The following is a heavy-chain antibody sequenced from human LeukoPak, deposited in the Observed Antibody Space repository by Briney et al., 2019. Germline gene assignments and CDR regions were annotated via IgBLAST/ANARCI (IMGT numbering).Heavy chain of an antibody. Sequence: QAGGSLRLSCAASGFTFSSYAMHWVRQAPGKGLEGVADLSYDGSNKYYADSVKGRFTISRDNSKNTLYLQMNSLRAEDTAVYYCARDWYYYDSSGYYYDVRLFDYWGQGTLVTVSS. CDR2: LSYDGSNK. CDR3: ARDWYYYDSSGYYYDVRLFDY. J-gene: IGHJ4*02. V-gene: IGHV3-30-3*01. CDR1: GFTFSSYA. D-gene: IGHD3-22*01.